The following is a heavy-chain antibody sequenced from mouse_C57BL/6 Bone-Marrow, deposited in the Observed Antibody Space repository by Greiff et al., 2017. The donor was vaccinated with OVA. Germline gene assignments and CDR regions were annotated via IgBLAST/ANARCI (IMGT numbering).Heavy chain of an antibody. Sequence: VQLKESGPGLVKPSQSLSLTCSVTGYSITSGYYWNWIRQFPGNKLEWMGYISYDGSNNYNPSLKNRISITRDTSKNQLFLKLNSVTTEDTATYYSAREGWYFDVWGTGTTVTVSA. V-gene: IGHV3-6*01. J-gene: IGHJ1*03. CDR2: ISYDGSN. CDR3: AREGWYFDV. CDR1: GYSITSGYY.